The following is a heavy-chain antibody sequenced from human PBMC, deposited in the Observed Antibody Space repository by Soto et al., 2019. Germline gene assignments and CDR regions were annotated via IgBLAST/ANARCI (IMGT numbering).Heavy chain of an antibody. Sequence: QVQLVQSGAEVTKPGASVKVSCKASGYTFTGYYMHWVRQAPGQGLEWMGWINPNSGGTNYAQKFQGWVTMTRDTSISTAYMELSRLRSDDTAVYYCARGSRVLRYFDWHLSYWGQGTLVTVSS. CDR3: ARGSRVLRYFDWHLSY. CDR2: INPNSGGT. J-gene: IGHJ4*02. CDR1: GYTFTGYY. D-gene: IGHD3-9*01. V-gene: IGHV1-2*04.